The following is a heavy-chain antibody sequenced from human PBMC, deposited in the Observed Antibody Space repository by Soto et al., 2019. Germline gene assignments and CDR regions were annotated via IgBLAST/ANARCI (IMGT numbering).Heavy chain of an antibody. D-gene: IGHD3-3*01. J-gene: IGHJ6*03. V-gene: IGHV4-59*08. CDR1: GGSIRSYY. CDR3: ARRYDFWSGYLYYYYMDV. Sequence: QVQLQESGPGLVKPSETLSLTCTVSGGSIRSYYWSWIRQPPGKGLEWIGYIYYSGSTNYNPSLKSRVTISVDTSKNQFSLKLSSVTAADTAVYYCARRYDFWSGYLYYYYMDVWGKGTTVTVSS. CDR2: IYYSGST.